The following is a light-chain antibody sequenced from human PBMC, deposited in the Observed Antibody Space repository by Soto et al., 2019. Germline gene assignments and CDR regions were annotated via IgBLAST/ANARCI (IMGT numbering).Light chain of an antibody. Sequence: QSALTQSPSASGSPGQSVTISCTGTSSDVGGYNSVSWYQQHPGKAPKVMIYDVSKRPSGVPDRFSGSKSGNTASLTVSALQAEDEADYYCSSYTGTYTPLFGGGTKVTVL. V-gene: IGLV2-8*01. J-gene: IGLJ2*01. CDR3: SSYTGTYTPL. CDR2: DVS. CDR1: SSDVGGYNS.